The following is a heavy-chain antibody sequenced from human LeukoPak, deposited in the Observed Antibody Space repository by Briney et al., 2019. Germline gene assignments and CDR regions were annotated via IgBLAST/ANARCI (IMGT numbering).Heavy chain of an antibody. CDR2: IYSAGNT. CDR3: ARGGTPGYSSGRIDY. J-gene: IGHJ4*02. CDR1: GFTVSSNY. V-gene: IGHV3-53*04. D-gene: IGHD6-19*01. Sequence: PGGSLRLSCVASGFTVSSNYLSWVRQAPGKGLEWVSVIYSAGNTYYADSVKGRFTISRHNSENTLYLHMNSLRVEYTAVYFCARGGTPGYSSGRIDYWGQGTLVTVSS.